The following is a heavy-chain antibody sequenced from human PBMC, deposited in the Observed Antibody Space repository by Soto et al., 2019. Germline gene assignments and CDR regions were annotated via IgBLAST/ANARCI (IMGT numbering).Heavy chain of an antibody. V-gene: IGHV4-4*02. J-gene: IGHJ5*02. D-gene: IGHD3-3*01. CDR3: ARDLSRYYDFWSFVRRCGDHRYRQSVPTQRTSDP. CDR2: IYHSGST. Sequence: SENPYIGCAVPDGSSGSSKCWSWVRQPPGKGLEWIGEIYHSGSTNYNPSLKSRVTISVDKSKNQFSLKLSSVTATDTAVYYCARDLSRYYDFWSFVRRCGDHRYRQSVPTQRTSDP. CDR1: DGSSGSSKC.